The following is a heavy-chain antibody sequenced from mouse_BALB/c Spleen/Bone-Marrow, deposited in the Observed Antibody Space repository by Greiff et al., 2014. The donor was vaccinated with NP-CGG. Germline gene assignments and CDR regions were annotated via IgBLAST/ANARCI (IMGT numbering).Heavy chain of an antibody. Sequence: KLQQSGAELVKPGASVKLPCKASGYTFTSYWMHWVKQRPGQGLEWIGEINPSNGRTNYNETFKSKATLTVDKSSTTAYMQLSSLTSDDSAVYYCARYGNYDAMDYWGQGTSVTVSS. V-gene: IGHV1S81*02. CDR1: GYTFTSYW. D-gene: IGHD2-1*01. J-gene: IGHJ4*01. CDR3: ARYGNYDAMDY. CDR2: INPSNGRT.